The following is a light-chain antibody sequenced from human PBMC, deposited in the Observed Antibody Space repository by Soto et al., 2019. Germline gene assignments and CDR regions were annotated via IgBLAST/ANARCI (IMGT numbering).Light chain of an antibody. V-gene: IGLV2-8*01. J-gene: IGLJ1*01. CDR1: SSDVGGYNY. Sequence: QSALTQPPSASGSPGQSVTISCTGTSSDVGGYNYVSWYQQHPGKAPKLMIYEVSQRPSGVPDRFSGSKSDNTASLTVSGLQAEDEADYYCSSYAGSNKYAFGTGTKLTVL. CDR3: SSYAGSNKYA. CDR2: EVS.